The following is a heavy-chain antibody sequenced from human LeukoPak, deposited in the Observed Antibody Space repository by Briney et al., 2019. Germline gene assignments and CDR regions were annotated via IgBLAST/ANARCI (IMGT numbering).Heavy chain of an antibody. Sequence: GGSLRLSCAASGFTFSSYAMSWDRQAPGKGLEWVSAISGSGGSTYYADSVKGRFTISRDNSKNTLYLHMNSLRAEDTAVYYCAKDRRSSGYDYKGYYFDYWGQGTLVTVSS. CDR2: ISGSGGST. V-gene: IGHV3-23*01. J-gene: IGHJ4*02. D-gene: IGHD5-12*01. CDR1: GFTFSSYA. CDR3: AKDRRSSGYDYKGYYFDY.